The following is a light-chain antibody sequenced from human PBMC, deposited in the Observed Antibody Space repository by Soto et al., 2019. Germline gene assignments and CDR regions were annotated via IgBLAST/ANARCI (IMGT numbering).Light chain of an antibody. J-gene: IGKJ1*01. V-gene: IGKV3-20*01. CDR3: QQYASFLRT. CDR1: QIVSSSY. Sequence: EIVLTQSPGTLSMYAGERATLSCRASQIVSSSYLAWYQQKPGQAPRLLIYGASRRATGIPDRFSGSGSGTDFTLTISRLEPEDFAVYYCQQYASFLRTFGQGTKVEIK. CDR2: GAS.